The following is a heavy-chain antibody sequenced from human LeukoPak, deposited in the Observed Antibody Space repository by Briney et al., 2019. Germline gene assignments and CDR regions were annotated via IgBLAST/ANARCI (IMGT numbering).Heavy chain of an antibody. Sequence: SETLSLTCTVSGGSLNTGSYFWGWIRQPPGKGLEWIGSIFYSGSTFYTPSLKSRVTISVDTSKNQFSLRMTSVTAADTAMYYCAREGSGYSYGYFDYWGQGTLVTVSS. CDR2: IFYSGST. CDR3: AREGSGYSYGYFDY. D-gene: IGHD5-18*01. V-gene: IGHV4-39*07. J-gene: IGHJ4*02. CDR1: GGSLNTGSYF.